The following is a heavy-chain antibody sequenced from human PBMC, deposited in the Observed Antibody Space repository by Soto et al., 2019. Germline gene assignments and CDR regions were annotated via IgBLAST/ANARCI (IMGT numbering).Heavy chain of an antibody. CDR2: LYYGRSA. CDR3: ALRSMAVVPEY. D-gene: IGHD3-22*01. CDR1: GDSISSYY. V-gene: IGHV4-59*01. J-gene: IGHJ4*02. Sequence: QVQLQESGPGLVKPSETLSLTCAVSGDSISSYYCMWIRQPPGKGLESIGYLYYGRSANYNPSLKXRXTXSXXTPTNQCSLTLSSMPAADTAVYYCALRSMAVVPEYWGQGTLVTVSS.